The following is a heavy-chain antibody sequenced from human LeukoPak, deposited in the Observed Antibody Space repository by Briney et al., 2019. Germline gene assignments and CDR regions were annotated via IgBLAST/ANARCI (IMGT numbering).Heavy chain of an antibody. J-gene: IGHJ5*02. D-gene: IGHD3-10*01. V-gene: IGHV3-11*01. Sequence: GGSLRLSCAASGFTFSDYYMSWIRQAPGKGLGWVSYISSSGSTIYYADSVKGRFTISRDNAKNSLYLQMNSLRAEDTAVYYCARRDLWFGELSWFDPWGQGTLVTVSS. CDR3: ARRDLWFGELSWFDP. CDR1: GFTFSDYY. CDR2: ISSSGSTI.